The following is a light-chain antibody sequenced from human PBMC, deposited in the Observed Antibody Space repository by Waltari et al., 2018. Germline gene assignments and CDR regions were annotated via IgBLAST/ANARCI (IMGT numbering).Light chain of an antibody. V-gene: IGLV2-14*03. CDR1: SSDIGGYDY. CDR2: DVT. Sequence: QSALTQPASVSGSPGQSSTISCSGTSSDIGGYDYVSWYQQYPGIAPKLIIYDVTTWPSAFYHRYSGSMSGYTASLAISGLQAADEAHSSCPSYTRKHTWVFGGGTKVTVL. J-gene: IGLJ3*02. CDR3: PSYTRKHTWV.